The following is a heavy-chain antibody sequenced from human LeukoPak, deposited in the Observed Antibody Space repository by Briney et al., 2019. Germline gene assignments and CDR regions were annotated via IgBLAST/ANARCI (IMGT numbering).Heavy chain of an antibody. CDR2: ISAYNGFT. J-gene: IGHJ5*02. CDR3: ARDRIARLGGSYRYNCFDP. V-gene: IGHV1-18*01. CDR1: GYTFNNYG. D-gene: IGHD1-26*01. Sequence: GASVKVSCKASGYTFNNYGIHWVRQAPGQGLEWMGWISAYNGFTNYAENLQGRVTMTTDTSTGTAYMELRNLTPDDTALYYCARDRIARLGGSYRYNCFDPWGQGTLVTVSS.